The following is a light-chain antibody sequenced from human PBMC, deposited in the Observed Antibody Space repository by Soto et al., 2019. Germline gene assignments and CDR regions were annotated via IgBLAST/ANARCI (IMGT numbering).Light chain of an antibody. Sequence: QAVVTQEPSFSVSPGRTVTLTCGLSSGSVSTSYYPSWYQQTPGQAPRTLIYNTNTRSSGVPDRFSGSILGNKAALTITGAQADDESDYYCVLYMGSGISVFGGGTKVTFL. CDR3: VLYMGSGISV. CDR1: SGSVSTSYY. V-gene: IGLV8-61*01. CDR2: NTN. J-gene: IGLJ3*02.